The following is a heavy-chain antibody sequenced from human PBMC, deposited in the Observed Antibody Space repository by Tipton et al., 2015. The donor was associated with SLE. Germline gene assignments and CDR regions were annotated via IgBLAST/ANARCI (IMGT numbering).Heavy chain of an antibody. V-gene: IGHV3-23*01. Sequence: GSLRLSCAASGFTFSSYAMSWVRQAPGKGLEWVSAISGSGGSTYYADSVKGRFTISRDNSKNTLYLQMNSLRAEDTAVYYCAKDGGYPPEDILRGHYFDYWGQGTLVTVSS. CDR1: GFTFSSYA. CDR2: ISGSGGST. D-gene: IGHD2-15*01. CDR3: AKDGGYPPEDILRGHYFDY. J-gene: IGHJ4*02.